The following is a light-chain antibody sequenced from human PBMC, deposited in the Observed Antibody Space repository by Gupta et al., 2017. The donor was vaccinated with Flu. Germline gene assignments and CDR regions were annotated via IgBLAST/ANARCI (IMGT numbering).Light chain of an antibody. CDR2: KAS. J-gene: IGKJ4*01. CDR3: QQYNSYSPRLT. CDR1: QSISSW. V-gene: IGKV1-5*03. Sequence: DIQMTQSPSTLSASVGDRVTITCRASQSISSWLAWYQQKPGKAPKLLIYKASSLERGVPSRFSGSGSGTEFTLTISSLQPDDFATYYCQQYNSYSPRLTFGGGTKVEIK.